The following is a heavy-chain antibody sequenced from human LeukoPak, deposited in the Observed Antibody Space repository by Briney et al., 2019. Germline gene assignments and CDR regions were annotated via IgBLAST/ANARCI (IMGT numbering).Heavy chain of an antibody. CDR1: GGSISSSSYH. Sequence: SETLSLTCTVSGGSISSSSYHWGWIRQPPGKGLEWLGTVYYGGSTYYNPSLKSRVTIPVDTSKKQFSLKLTSVTAADAAVYYCARLGDYYDSSGYFDAFDIWGQGTMVTVFS. CDR2: VYYGGST. CDR3: ARLGDYYDSSGYFDAFDI. J-gene: IGHJ3*02. V-gene: IGHV4-39*01. D-gene: IGHD3-22*01.